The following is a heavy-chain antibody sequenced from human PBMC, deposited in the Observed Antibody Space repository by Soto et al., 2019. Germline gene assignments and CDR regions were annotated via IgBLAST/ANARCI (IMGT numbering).Heavy chain of an antibody. Sequence: QVQLVESGGGVVQPGRSLRLSCAASEFTFSSYGMHWVRQAPGKGLEWVAVISYDGSNKYYADSVKGRFTISRDNSKNTLYLQMNSLRAEDTAVYYCAKPKGSGSYPDYWGQGTLVTVSS. D-gene: IGHD1-26*01. J-gene: IGHJ4*02. CDR3: AKPKGSGSYPDY. CDR1: EFTFSSYG. CDR2: ISYDGSNK. V-gene: IGHV3-30*18.